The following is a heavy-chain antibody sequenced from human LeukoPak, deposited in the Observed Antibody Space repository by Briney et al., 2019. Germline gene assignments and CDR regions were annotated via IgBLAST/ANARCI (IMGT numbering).Heavy chain of an antibody. D-gene: IGHD2-8*01. J-gene: IGHJ4*02. CDR1: GYTFTSYG. Sequence: ASVKVSCKASGYTFTSYGISCVRQAPGQGLEWMGWISAYNGNTNYAQKLQGRVTMTTDTSTSTAYMELRSLRSDDTAVYYCARGYCTNGVCYRGDYWGQGTLVTVSS. CDR2: ISAYNGNT. V-gene: IGHV1-18*01. CDR3: ARGYCTNGVCYRGDY.